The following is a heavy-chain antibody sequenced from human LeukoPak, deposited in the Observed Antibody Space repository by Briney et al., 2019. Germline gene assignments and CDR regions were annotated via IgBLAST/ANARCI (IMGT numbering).Heavy chain of an antibody. CDR3: ARDWKGGGSGNFWY. J-gene: IGHJ4*02. Sequence: ASVKVSCKASGFTFTSYGFSWVRQAPGQGLERMGWISAYNGNTNYAQRLQGRVTMTTDTSTSTAYMELRSLRSDDTAVYYCARDWKGGGSGNFWYWGQGTLVTVSS. D-gene: IGHD3-10*01. V-gene: IGHV1-18*04. CDR1: GFTFTSYG. CDR2: ISAYNGNT.